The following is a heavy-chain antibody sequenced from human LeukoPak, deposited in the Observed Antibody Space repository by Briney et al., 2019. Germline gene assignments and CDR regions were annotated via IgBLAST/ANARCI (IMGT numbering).Heavy chain of an antibody. Sequence: ASVKVSCKASGYTFTSYGISWVRQAPGQGLEWMGWISAYNGNTNYAQKLQGRVTMTTDTSTSTAYMELRSLRSDDTAVYYCAREDYDFWSGYSQRGYFDYWGQGTLVTVSS. CDR3: AREDYDFWSGYSQRGYFDY. CDR2: ISAYNGNT. V-gene: IGHV1-18*01. D-gene: IGHD3-3*01. CDR1: GYTFTSYG. J-gene: IGHJ4*02.